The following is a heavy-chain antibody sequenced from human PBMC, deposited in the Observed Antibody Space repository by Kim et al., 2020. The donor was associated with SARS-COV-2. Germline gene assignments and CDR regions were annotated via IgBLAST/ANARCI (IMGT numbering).Heavy chain of an antibody. CDR2: IYYSGST. J-gene: IGHJ2*01. D-gene: IGHD2-15*01. V-gene: IGHV4-39*01. CDR1: GGSISSSSYY. CDR3: ARRHSSCSGGSCYSYW. Sequence: SETLSLTCTVSGGSISSSSYYWGWIRQPPGKGLEWIGSIYYSGSTYYNPSLKSRVTISVDTSKNQFSLKLSSVTAADTAVYYCARRHSSCSGGSCYSYW.